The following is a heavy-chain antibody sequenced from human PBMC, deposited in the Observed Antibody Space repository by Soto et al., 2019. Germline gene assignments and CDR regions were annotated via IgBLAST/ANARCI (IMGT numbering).Heavy chain of an antibody. Sequence: LRLSCAASGFTFSSYAMHWVRQAPGKGLEWVAVISYDGSNKYYADSVKGRFTISRDNSKNTLYLQMNSLRAEDTAVYYCARDDNYDSSGYPTGHGMDVWGQGTTVTVSS. CDR2: ISYDGSNK. CDR1: GFTFSSYA. D-gene: IGHD3-22*01. J-gene: IGHJ6*02. V-gene: IGHV3-30-3*01. CDR3: ARDDNYDSSGYPTGHGMDV.